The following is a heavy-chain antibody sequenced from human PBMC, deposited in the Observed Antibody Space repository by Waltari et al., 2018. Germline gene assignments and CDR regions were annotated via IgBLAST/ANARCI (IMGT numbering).Heavy chain of an antibody. D-gene: IGHD5-12*01. J-gene: IGHJ5*02. CDR2: IYQRGNT. CDR1: GGSVTSGGSS. V-gene: IGHV4-30-2*01. Sequence: QLQLQESGSGLVKPSQTLSLTCAVPGGSVTSGGSSWRWTRQPPGKGLEWIGYIYQRGNTYYKPSLKSRVTISVDRSKNQFSLKLYSVTAADTAVYYCARRYSGNDYNWFDPWGQGTLVTVSS. CDR3: ARRYSGNDYNWFDP.